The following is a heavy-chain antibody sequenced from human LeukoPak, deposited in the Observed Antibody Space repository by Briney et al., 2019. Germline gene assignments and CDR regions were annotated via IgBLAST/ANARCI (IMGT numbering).Heavy chain of an antibody. J-gene: IGHJ4*02. Sequence: GGSLRHSCAASGFTFDDYAMHWVRQAPGKGLEWVSGISWNSGSIGYADSVKGRFTISRDNAKNSLYLQMNSLRAEDTALYYCAKAPASGYSSSWYVGWGQGTLVTVSS. D-gene: IGHD6-13*01. CDR1: GFTFDDYA. CDR2: ISWNSGSI. V-gene: IGHV3-9*01. CDR3: AKAPASGYSSSWYVG.